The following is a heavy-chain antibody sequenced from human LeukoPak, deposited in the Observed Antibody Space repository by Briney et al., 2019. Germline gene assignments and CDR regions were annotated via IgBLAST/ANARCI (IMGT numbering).Heavy chain of an antibody. D-gene: IGHD2-2*01. CDR1: GYTFTGYY. CDR3: ARTYCSSTSCWSLYYFDY. CDR2: INPNSGGT. V-gene: IGHV1-2*06. Sequence: ASVKVSCKASGYTFTGYYMHWVRQAPGQGLEWMGRINPNSGGTNYAQKFQGRVTMTRDTSISTAYMELSRLRSDDTAVYYCARTYCSSTSCWSLYYFDYWGQGTLVTVSS. J-gene: IGHJ4*02.